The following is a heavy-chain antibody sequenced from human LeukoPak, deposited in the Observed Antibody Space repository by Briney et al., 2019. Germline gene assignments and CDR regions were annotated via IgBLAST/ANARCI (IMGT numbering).Heavy chain of an antibody. CDR3: ARGHGSTSYFYYGMDV. D-gene: IGHD2-2*01. Sequence: PGGSLRLSCAASGFTFSSYEMNWVRQAPGKGLEWVSYISSSGSTIYYADSVKGRFTISRDNAKNSLYLQMNSLRAEDTAVYYCARGHGSTSYFYYGMDVWGQGTTVTVSS. CDR1: GFTFSSYE. J-gene: IGHJ6*02. V-gene: IGHV3-48*03. CDR2: ISSSGSTI.